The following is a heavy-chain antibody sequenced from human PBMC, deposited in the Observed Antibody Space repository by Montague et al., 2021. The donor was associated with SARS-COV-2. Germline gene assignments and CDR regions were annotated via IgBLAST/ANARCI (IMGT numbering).Heavy chain of an antibody. V-gene: IGHV6-1*01. Sequence: CAISGDSVLAHSRRWEWDRQYPSHHLKWQGGTYFRKKWYNDYAVSVKSRIIINPDTSKNQFSLQLKSVTPKDTTIYFCGRVFAPAGTFDFWGQGTLVTVSS. CDR1: GDSVLAHSRR. CDR3: GRVFAPAGTFDF. CDR2: TYFRKKWYN. D-gene: IGHD6-13*01. J-gene: IGHJ4*02.